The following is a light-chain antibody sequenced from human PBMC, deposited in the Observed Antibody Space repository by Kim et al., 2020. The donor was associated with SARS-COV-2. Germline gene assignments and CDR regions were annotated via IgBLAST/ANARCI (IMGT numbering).Light chain of an antibody. CDR1: SPNLGINY. Sequence: PGPPVTISCSRSSPNLGINYAYWYQHLPGTAPKLLIYRNNLRPSGVPHRFSGSMSGTSASLAISGLRSEDEADYYCATWDDSHVVFGGGTQLTVL. CDR2: RNN. CDR3: ATWDDSHVV. V-gene: IGLV1-47*01. J-gene: IGLJ2*01.